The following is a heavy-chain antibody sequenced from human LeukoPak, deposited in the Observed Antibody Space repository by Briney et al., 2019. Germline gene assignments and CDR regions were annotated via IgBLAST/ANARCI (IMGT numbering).Heavy chain of an antibody. J-gene: IGHJ4*02. CDR2: IYYSGST. CDR1: GGSISSSSYY. D-gene: IGHD4-17*01. Sequence: SETLSLTCTVSGGSISSSSYYWGWIRQPPGKGLEWIGSIYYSGSTYFNPSLKSRVTISVDTSKNQFSLKLSSVTAADTAVYYCARDDHGDRGDYFDYWGQGTLVTVSS. V-gene: IGHV4-39*07. CDR3: ARDDHGDRGDYFDY.